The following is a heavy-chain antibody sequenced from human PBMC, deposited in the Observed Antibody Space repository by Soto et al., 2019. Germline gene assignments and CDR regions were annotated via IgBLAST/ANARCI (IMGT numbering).Heavy chain of an antibody. CDR2: IYSSGST. Sequence: SETLCLTCTFSGFSIINYYCSWILQPPGKRLEWIAHIYSSGSTHYNPSLKSRVTISLGPSENQLSLSLTSVTAADTAVYYCASNTKGTVDFEVWGQGTLVNVSS. CDR1: GFSIINYY. CDR3: ASNTKGTVDFEV. V-gene: IGHV4-59*01. D-gene: IGHD3-9*01. J-gene: IGHJ4*02.